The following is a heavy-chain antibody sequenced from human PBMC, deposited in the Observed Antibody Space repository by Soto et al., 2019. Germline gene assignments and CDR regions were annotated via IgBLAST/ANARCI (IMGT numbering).Heavy chain of an antibody. D-gene: IGHD1-26*01. J-gene: IGHJ6*02. V-gene: IGHV1-18*01. Sequence: ASLTFCWEASGCGLTSYGISWVRRAPGQGLEWMGWISAYNGNTNYAQKLQGRVTMTTDTSTSTAYMELRSLRSDDTAVYYCARDGTIFDPYYYYGMDVWGQGTTVTVSS. CDR2: ISAYNGNT. CDR3: ARDGTIFDPYYYYGMDV. CDR1: GCGLTSYG.